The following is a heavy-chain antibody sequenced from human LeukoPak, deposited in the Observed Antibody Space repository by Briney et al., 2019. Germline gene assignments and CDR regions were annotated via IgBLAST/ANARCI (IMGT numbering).Heavy chain of an antibody. D-gene: IGHD4-17*01. CDR2: INPSGGST. CDR1: GYTFTSYY. J-gene: IGHJ4*02. V-gene: IGHV1-46*01. CDR3: ATHVDYGDYVSAPDY. Sequence: EASVKVSCKASGYTFTSYYMHWVRQAPGQGLEWMGIINPSGGSTSYAQKFQGRVTMTRDTSTSTVYMELSSLRSEDTAVYYCATHVDYGDYVSAPDYWGQGTLVTVSS.